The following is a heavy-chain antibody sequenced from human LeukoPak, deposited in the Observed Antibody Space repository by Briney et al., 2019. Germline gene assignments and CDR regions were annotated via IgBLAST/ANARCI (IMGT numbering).Heavy chain of an antibody. CDR2: IYYSGST. D-gene: IGHD3-22*01. J-gene: IGHJ4*02. Sequence: PSETLSLTCTVSGGSISSGDYYWSWIRQSPGKGLEWIGYIYYSGSTYYNPSLKSRVTMSVDTSKNQFSLKLTSVTAADTAVYYCARVQNYYDSSGYYPFDYWGQGALVTVSS. CDR3: ARVQNYYDSSGYYPFDY. CDR1: GGSISSGDYY. V-gene: IGHV4-30-4*01.